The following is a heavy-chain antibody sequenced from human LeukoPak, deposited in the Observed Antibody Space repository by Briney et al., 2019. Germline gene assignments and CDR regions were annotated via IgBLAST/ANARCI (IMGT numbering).Heavy chain of an antibody. D-gene: IGHD1-1*01. J-gene: IGHJ6*03. CDR2: IYTSGST. Sequence: SETLSLTCTVSGGSISSYYWSWIRQPAGKGLEWIGRIYTSGSTNYNPSLKGRVTVSVDTSKNQFSLKLSSVTAADTAVYYCARGPFGGRGTYDMDVWGKGTTVTISS. CDR1: GGSISSYY. V-gene: IGHV4-4*07. CDR3: ARGPFGGRGTYDMDV.